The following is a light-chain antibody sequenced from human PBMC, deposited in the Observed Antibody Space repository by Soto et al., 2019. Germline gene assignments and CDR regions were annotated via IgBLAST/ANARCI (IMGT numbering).Light chain of an antibody. V-gene: IGKV3-11*01. J-gene: IGKJ4*01. CDR3: QQRTNWPPKLT. CDR2: NAS. CDR1: QSISKY. Sequence: EIVLTQSPATLSVSPGETATVSCSASQSISKYLAWYQQKPGQTPRLLIYNASNRAAGIPARFSGSGSGTDFTLNIARLEPEDFAGYYCQQRTNWPPKLTFGGGTRVE.